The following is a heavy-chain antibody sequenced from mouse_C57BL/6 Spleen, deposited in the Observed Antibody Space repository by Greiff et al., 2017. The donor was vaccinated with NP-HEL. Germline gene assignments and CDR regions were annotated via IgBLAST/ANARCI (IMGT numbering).Heavy chain of an antibody. CDR1: GYSITSDY. CDR3: ERSPPSSYAMDY. Sequence: EVQRVESGPGLAKPSQTLSLTCSVSGYSITSDYLHWIRKFPGNKLEYMGYISYSGSTYYNPSLKSRLSITRDTSKNQYYLQLKSVTTADTATDYCERSPPSSYAMDYWGQGTSVTVSS. CDR2: ISYSGST. D-gene: IGHD2-10*02. J-gene: IGHJ4*01. V-gene: IGHV3-8*01.